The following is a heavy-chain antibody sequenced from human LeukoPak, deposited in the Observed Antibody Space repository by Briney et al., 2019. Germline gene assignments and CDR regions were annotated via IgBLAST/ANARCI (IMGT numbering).Heavy chain of an antibody. D-gene: IGHD3-10*01. J-gene: IGHJ4*02. CDR2: INHSGST. Sequence: SETLSLTCAVYGGSFSGYYWGWIRQPPGKGLEWIGEINHSGSTNYNPSLKSRVTISVDTSKNQFSLTLSSVTAADTAVYYGARGRYYYAVYWGQGTQVTVSS. CDR3: ARGRYYYAVY. V-gene: IGHV4-34*01. CDR1: GGSFSGYY.